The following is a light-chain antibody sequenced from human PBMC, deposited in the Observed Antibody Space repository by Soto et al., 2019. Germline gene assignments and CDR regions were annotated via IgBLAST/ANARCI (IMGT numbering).Light chain of an antibody. CDR3: SSYTSSSKYVV. CDR2: DVI. J-gene: IGLJ2*01. CDR1: SSDVGGYNY. V-gene: IGLV2-14*03. Sequence: QSALTQPASVSGSPGQSITISCTGTSSDVGGYNYVSWYQQHPGKAPKLMIYDVINRPSGVSNRFSGSKSGNSASLTISGLQAEDEADYYCSSYTSSSKYVVFGGGTKLTVL.